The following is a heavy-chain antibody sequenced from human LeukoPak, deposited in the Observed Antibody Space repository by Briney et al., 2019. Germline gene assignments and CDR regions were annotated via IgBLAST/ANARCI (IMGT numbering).Heavy chain of an antibody. CDR2: INWNGGST. CDR3: AKDLKERWLQFSFDY. Sequence: GGSLRLSCTASGFTFDDYGMSWVRQAPGKGLEWVSGINWNGGSTGYADSMKGRFTISRDSAKNSLYLQMNSLRAEDTAVYYCAKDLKERWLQFSFDYWGQGTLVTVSS. D-gene: IGHD5-24*01. V-gene: IGHV3-20*04. CDR1: GFTFDDYG. J-gene: IGHJ4*02.